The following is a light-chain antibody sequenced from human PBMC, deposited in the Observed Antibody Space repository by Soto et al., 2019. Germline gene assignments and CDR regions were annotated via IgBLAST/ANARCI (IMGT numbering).Light chain of an antibody. CDR3: QQYNNWPLT. Sequence: EIVMTQSPAILSVSPGERATPSCRASQSISRNLAWYQQKPGQAPRLLIYAASTRATGLPARFSGSGSGTEFTLTISSLQSEDFAVYSCQQYNNWPLTFGQGTKV. CDR1: QSISRN. J-gene: IGKJ1*01. CDR2: AAS. V-gene: IGKV3-15*01.